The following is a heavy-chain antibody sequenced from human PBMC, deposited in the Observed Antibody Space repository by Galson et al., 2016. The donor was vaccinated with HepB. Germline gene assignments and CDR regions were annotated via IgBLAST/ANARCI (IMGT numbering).Heavy chain of an antibody. D-gene: IGHD3-22*01. Sequence: SLRLSCAASGFTFSNYGMSWVRQAPGKGLEWVSAITSGGTIYYAGSVKGRFTISRDNSKNTLYLQMNSLRADDTAVYYCAKWYYYDDSGNFRGRTVPPSPGHCWGQGTLVSVSS. J-gene: IGHJ4*02. V-gene: IGHV3-23*01. CDR1: GFTFSNYG. CDR3: AKWYYYDDSGNFRGRTVPPSPGHC. CDR2: ITSGGTI.